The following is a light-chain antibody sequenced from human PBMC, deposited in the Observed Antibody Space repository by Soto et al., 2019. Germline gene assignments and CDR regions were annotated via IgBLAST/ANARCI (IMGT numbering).Light chain of an antibody. CDR1: SSNIGSNY. CDR2: SNN. J-gene: IGLJ2*01. Sequence: QSVLTQPPSASGTTGQRVTISCSGSSSNIGSNYVYWYQQLPGTAPKLLIYSNNQRPSGVPDRFSGSKSGTSASLAISGLRSEDEADYYCAAWDDSLSGSVFGGGTKLTVL. V-gene: IGLV1-47*02. CDR3: AAWDDSLSGSV.